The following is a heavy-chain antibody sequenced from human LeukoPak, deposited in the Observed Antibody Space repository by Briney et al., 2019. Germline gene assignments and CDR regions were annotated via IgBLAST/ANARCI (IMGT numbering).Heavy chain of an antibody. CDR3: ARERVSGSYLDVCDY. Sequence: GGSLRLSCAASGFTFDDYGMSWVRQAPGKGLEWVSGINWNGGSTGYADSVKGRFTISRDNAKNSLYLLMNSLRAEDTALYYCARERVSGSYLDVCDYWGQGTLVTVSS. D-gene: IGHD1-26*01. CDR2: INWNGGST. CDR1: GFTFDDYG. V-gene: IGHV3-20*04. J-gene: IGHJ4*02.